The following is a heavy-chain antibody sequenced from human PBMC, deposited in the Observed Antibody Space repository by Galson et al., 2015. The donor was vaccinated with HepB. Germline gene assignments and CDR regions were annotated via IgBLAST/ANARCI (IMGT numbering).Heavy chain of an antibody. CDR1: GFTFGDYA. J-gene: IGHJ4*02. CDR2: IRSKAYGGTT. V-gene: IGHV3-49*03. D-gene: IGHD3-3*01. Sequence: LRLSCAASGFTFGDYAMSWFRQAPGKGLEWVGFIRSKAYGGTTEYAASVKGRFTISRDDSKSIAYLQMNSLKTEDTAVYYCSTYYDFWSGPAGGYWGQGTLVTVSS. CDR3: STYYDFWSGPAGGY.